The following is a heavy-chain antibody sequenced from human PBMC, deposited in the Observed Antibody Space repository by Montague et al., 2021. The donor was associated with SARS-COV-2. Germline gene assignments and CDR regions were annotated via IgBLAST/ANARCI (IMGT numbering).Heavy chain of an antibody. Sequence: NIYYADSVKGRFTISRDNAKNSLYLQMNSLRDEDTAVYFCARDVFGELFSYYYYYMDVWGKGTTVTVSS. CDR2: NI. J-gene: IGHJ6*03. CDR3: ARDVFGELFSYYYYYMDV. V-gene: IGHV3-48*02. D-gene: IGHD3-10*01.